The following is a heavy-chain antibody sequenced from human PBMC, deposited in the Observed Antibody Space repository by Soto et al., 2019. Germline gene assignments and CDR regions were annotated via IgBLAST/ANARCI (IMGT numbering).Heavy chain of an antibody. Sequence: SQTLSLTCAISGDSVSSNSAAWNWIRQSPSRGLEWLGRTYYRSKWYNDYAVSVKSRITINPDTSKNQFSLQLNSVTPEDTAVYYCARGPIVLVTSTPRFWYFNLWGRGSLVTVSS. D-gene: IGHD2-21*02. CDR1: GDSVSSNSAA. V-gene: IGHV6-1*01. CDR2: TYYRSKWYN. J-gene: IGHJ2*01. CDR3: ARGPIVLVTSTPRFWYFNL.